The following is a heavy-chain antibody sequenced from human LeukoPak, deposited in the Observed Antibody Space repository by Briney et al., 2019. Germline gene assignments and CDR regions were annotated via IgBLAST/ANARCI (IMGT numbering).Heavy chain of an antibody. D-gene: IGHD3-10*01. CDR1: GFTFTSYE. CDR2: ISSSGSTI. CDR3: TTYMVRGVIIQLGALN. J-gene: IGHJ4*02. V-gene: IGHV3-48*03. Sequence: GGSLRLSCAVSGFTFTSYEMSWVRQAPGKGLEWVSYISSSGSTIYYADSVKGRFTISRDNAKNSLYLQMNSLKTEDTAVYYCTTYMVRGVIIQLGALNWGQGTLVTVSS.